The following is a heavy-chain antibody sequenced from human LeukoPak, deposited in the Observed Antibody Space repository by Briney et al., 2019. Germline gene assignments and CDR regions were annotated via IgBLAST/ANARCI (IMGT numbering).Heavy chain of an antibody. CDR1: GGSISSSSNY. V-gene: IGHV4-39*01. CDR2: IYYSGST. Sequence: SETLSLTCTVSGGSISSSSNYWGWIRQPPGKGLEWIGSIYYSGSTYYNPSLKSRVTISVDTSKNQFSLKLSSVTAADTAVYYCARRPEGFGEIWFDPWGQGTLVTVSS. CDR3: ARRPEGFGEIWFDP. J-gene: IGHJ5*02. D-gene: IGHD3-10*01.